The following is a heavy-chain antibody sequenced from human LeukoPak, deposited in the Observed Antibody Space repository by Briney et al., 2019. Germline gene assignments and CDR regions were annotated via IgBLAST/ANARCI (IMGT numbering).Heavy chain of an antibody. CDR1: GGSISNSNYY. Sequence: LETLSLTCTVSGGSISNSNYYWGWIRQPPGKGLEWIGSVFYAGSTYYNPSLKSRVTTSVDTSKNQFSLKLSSVTAADTAVYYCARQREYYESSGYYSFDYWGQGTLVTVSS. V-gene: IGHV4-39*01. J-gene: IGHJ4*02. CDR2: VFYAGST. CDR3: ARQREYYESSGYYSFDY. D-gene: IGHD3-22*01.